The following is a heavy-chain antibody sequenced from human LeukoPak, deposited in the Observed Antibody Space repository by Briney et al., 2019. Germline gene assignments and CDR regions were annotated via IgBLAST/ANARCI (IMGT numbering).Heavy chain of an antibody. J-gene: IGHJ5*02. CDR2: INHSGST. Sequence: SETLSLTCAVYGGSFSGYYWSWIRKPPGKGLEWIEEINHSGSTNYNPSLKSRVTISVDTSKNQFSLKLSSVTAADTAVYYCATIVVVPAATEAYWFDPWGQGTLVTVSS. CDR1: GGSFSGYY. CDR3: ATIVVVPAATEAYWFDP. D-gene: IGHD2-2*01. V-gene: IGHV4-34*01.